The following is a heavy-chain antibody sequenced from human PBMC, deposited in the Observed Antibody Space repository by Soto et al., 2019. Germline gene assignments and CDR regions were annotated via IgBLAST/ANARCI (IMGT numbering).Heavy chain of an antibody. D-gene: IGHD3-22*01. Sequence: SETLSLTCTVSGGSISSYYWSWIRQPPGKGLEWIGYIYYSGSTNYNPSLKSRVTISVDTSQNQFSLKLSSVTAADTAVYYCARDVGISSGGWFDPWGQGTLVTVSS. CDR1: GGSISSYY. V-gene: IGHV4-59*01. J-gene: IGHJ5*02. CDR2: IYYSGST. CDR3: ARDVGISSGGWFDP.